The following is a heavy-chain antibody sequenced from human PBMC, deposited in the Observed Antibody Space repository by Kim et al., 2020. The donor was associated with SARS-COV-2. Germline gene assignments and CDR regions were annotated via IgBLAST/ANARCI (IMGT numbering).Heavy chain of an antibody. V-gene: IGHV3-30*18. CDR2: ISYDGSNK. J-gene: IGHJ4*02. D-gene: IGHD3-22*01. CDR1: GFTFSSYG. Sequence: GGSLRLSCAASGFTFSSYGMHWVRQAPGKGLEWVAVISYDGSNKYYADSVKGRFTISRDNSKNTLYLQMNSLRAEDTAVYYCAKDRSFKTYYYDSSGCFDYLGQGTLVTVSS. CDR3: AKDRSFKTYYYDSSGCFDY.